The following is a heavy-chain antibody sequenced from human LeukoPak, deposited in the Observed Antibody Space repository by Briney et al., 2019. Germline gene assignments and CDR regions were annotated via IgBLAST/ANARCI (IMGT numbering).Heavy chain of an antibody. Sequence: PGGSLRLSCAASGFTFSNYGMHWVRQAPGKGLEWVAVISYDGNNKYYADSVKGRFTISRDNSKNTLFLQMNSLRAEDAAVYYCARSGELWAFDIWGRGTMVTVSS. V-gene: IGHV3-30*03. CDR2: ISYDGNNK. CDR1: GFTFSNYG. D-gene: IGHD3-16*01. J-gene: IGHJ3*02. CDR3: ARSGELWAFDI.